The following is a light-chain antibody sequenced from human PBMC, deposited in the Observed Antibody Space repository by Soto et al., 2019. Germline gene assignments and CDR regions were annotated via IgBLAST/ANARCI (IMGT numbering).Light chain of an antibody. CDR3: QQYGSSPT. Sequence: EIVLTQSPGTLSLSPGERATLSCRASQSVSSSYLAWYQQKPGQAPRLLIYGASSRATGIPDRFSGSGSGTDFTLTISRLEPEDFAVYYCQQYGSSPTFGQGIRLG. J-gene: IGKJ5*01. CDR1: QSVSSSY. CDR2: GAS. V-gene: IGKV3-20*01.